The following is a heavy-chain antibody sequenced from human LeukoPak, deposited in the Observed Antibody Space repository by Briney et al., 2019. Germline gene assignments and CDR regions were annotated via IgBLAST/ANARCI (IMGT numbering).Heavy chain of an antibody. Sequence: GGSLRLSCAASGFTFSSYAMHWVRQAPGKGLEWVSAISGSGGGTYYADSVKGRFTISRDNSKNTLYLQMNSLRAEDTAVYYCAKDHPYSGGYWGHDAFEIWGQGTMVTVSS. J-gene: IGHJ3*02. CDR1: GFTFSSYA. CDR2: ISGSGGGT. CDR3: AKDHPYSGGYWGHDAFEI. V-gene: IGHV3-23*01. D-gene: IGHD1-26*01.